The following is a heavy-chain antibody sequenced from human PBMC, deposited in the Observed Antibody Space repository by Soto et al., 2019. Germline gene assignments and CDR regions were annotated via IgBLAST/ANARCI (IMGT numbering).Heavy chain of an antibody. CDR3: ARHGGLVGARGWFDP. CDR2: IYYSGST. Sequence: TSETLSLRCTVSLGSISSSSYYWGWIRQPPGKGLEWIGSIYYSGSTYYNPSLKSRVTISVDTSKNQFSLKLSSVTAADTAVYYCARHGGLVGARGWFDPWGQGTLVTGSS. D-gene: IGHD1-26*01. V-gene: IGHV4-39*01. CDR1: LGSISSSSYY. J-gene: IGHJ5*02.